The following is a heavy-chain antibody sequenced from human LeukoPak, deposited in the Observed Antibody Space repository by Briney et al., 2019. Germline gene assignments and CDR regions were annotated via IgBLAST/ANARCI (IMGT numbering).Heavy chain of an antibody. V-gene: IGHV1-3*01. J-gene: IGHJ4*02. CDR1: GYTFTSYA. CDR2: INAGNGNT. CDR3: ARDPRIAAAGGRFDY. D-gene: IGHD6-13*01. Sequence: ASVKVSCKASGYTFTSYAMHWVRQAPGQRLEWMGWINAGNGNTKYSQKFLGRVTITRDTSASTAYMELSSLRSEDTAVYYCARDPRIAAAGGRFDYWGQGTLVTVSS.